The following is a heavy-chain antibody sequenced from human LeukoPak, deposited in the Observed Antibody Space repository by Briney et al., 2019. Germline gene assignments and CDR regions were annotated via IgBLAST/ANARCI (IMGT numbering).Heavy chain of an antibody. CDR1: GFTFSSYA. Sequence: QPGGSLRLSCAASGFTFSSYAMSWVRQAPGKGLEWVSAISGSGGSTYYADSVKGRFTISRDNSKNTLYLQMSSLRAEDTAVYYCAKDRSHYYGSGTWWFDPWGQGTLVTVSS. CDR2: ISGSGGST. V-gene: IGHV3-23*01. CDR3: AKDRSHYYGSGTWWFDP. D-gene: IGHD3-10*01. J-gene: IGHJ5*02.